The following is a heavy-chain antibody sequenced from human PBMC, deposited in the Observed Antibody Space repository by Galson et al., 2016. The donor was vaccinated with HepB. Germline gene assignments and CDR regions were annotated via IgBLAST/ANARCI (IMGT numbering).Heavy chain of an antibody. Sequence: SVKVSCKASGYTFTGYYMHWVRQAPGQGLEWMGWINPNSGGTKSAQKFQGRVTMTRDTSISMAYMELSSLRSDDTAVYYCARGGRPWWELRVHDAIDIWGQGTRAIVSS. CDR2: INPNSGGT. V-gene: IGHV1-2*02. CDR3: ARGGRPWWELRVHDAIDI. D-gene: IGHD1-26*01. J-gene: IGHJ3*02. CDR1: GYTFTGYY.